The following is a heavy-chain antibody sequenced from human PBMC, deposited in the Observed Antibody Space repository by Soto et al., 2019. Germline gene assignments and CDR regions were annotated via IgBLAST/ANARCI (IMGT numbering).Heavy chain of an antibody. CDR1: GDSVSSNSAA. CDR2: TYYTSKWYN. D-gene: IGHD2-2*01. J-gene: IGHJ4*02. CDR3: SRDCINNNCPYDY. Sequence: SQTLSLTCAISGDSVSSNSAAWNWIRQSPSRGFEWLGRTYYTSKWYNDYAVSVKSRITINPDTSENQFSLQLNSVTPEDAAVYYCSRDCINNNCPYDYWGQGTLVTVSS. V-gene: IGHV6-1*01.